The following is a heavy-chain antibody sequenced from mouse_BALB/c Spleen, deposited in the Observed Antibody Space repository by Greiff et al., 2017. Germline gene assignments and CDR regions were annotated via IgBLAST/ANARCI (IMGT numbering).Heavy chain of an antibody. CDR2: IDPENGDT. V-gene: IGHV14-4*02. D-gene: IGHD2-13*01. CDR3: HYGDLAY. Sequence: DVQLQESGAELVRSGASVKLSCTASGFNIKDYYMHWVKQRPEQGLEWIGWIDPENGDTEYAPKFQGKATMTADTSSNTAYLQLSSLTSEDTAVYYCHYGDLAYWGQGTLVTVSA. CDR1: GFNIKDYY. J-gene: IGHJ3*01.